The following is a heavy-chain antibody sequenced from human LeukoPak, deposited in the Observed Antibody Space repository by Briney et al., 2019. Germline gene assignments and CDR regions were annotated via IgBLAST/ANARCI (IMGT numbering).Heavy chain of an antibody. D-gene: IGHD6-19*01. J-gene: IGHJ4*02. V-gene: IGHV3-23*01. Sequence: GESLRLSCAASGFTFRDYSMAWVRQVPGGGLEWVSAISIPTFTLYSDPVRGRFIISRDNSKNTLYLQMNNLTAAATAVYYCVKERDRGIDVADDFDLWGQGTLVTVSS. CDR1: GFTFRDYS. CDR2: ISIPTFT. CDR3: VKERDRGIDVADDFDL.